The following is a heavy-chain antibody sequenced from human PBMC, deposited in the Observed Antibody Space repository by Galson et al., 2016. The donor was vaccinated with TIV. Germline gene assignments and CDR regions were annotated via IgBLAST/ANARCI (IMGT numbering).Heavy chain of an antibody. V-gene: IGHV1-2*02. D-gene: IGHD4-23*01. CDR1: GYTFSDYH. Sequence: SVKVSCKASGYTFSDYHIHWVRQAPGQGLEWMGWINPSTGGAIFVQKFQARVTMTRDTSISTAYMELSRVIPDDTAVYYCAREYGANTGFDYWGQGTLVTVSS. J-gene: IGHJ4*02. CDR3: AREYGANTGFDY. CDR2: INPSTGGA.